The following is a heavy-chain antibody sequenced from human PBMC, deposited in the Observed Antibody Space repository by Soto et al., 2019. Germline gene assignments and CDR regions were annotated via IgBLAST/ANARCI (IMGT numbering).Heavy chain of an antibody. J-gene: IGHJ6*02. CDR1: GYSFTDYH. CDR3: ARVLYDFWSGYPYYYYYGMDV. V-gene: IGHV1-2*02. CDR2: INPNSGGT. D-gene: IGHD3-3*01. Sequence: GASVKVSCKASGYSFTDYHIHWVRQAPGQGLEWMGWINPNSGGTNYAQKFQGRVTMTRDTSISTAYMELSRLRSDDTAVYYCARVLYDFWSGYPYYYYYGMDVWGQGTTVTVSS.